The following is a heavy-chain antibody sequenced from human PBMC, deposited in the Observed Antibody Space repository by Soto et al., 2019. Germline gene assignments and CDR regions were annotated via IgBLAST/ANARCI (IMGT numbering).Heavy chain of an antibody. CDR1: GYTFTGYY. J-gene: IGHJ5*02. CDR2: INPNSGGT. Sequence: QVQLVQSGAEVRKPGASVKVSCKASGYTFTGYYMHWVRQAPGQGLEWMGWINPNSGGTNYAQKFQGRVTMTRDTSISTAYMELSRLRSDDTAVYYCVPFPIVVVTGRFDPWGQGTLVTVSS. D-gene: IGHD2-21*02. V-gene: IGHV1-2*02. CDR3: VPFPIVVVTGRFDP.